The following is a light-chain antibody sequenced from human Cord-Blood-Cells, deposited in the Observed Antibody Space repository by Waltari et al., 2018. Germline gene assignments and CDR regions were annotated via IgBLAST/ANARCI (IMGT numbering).Light chain of an antibody. CDR1: QSVSSN. V-gene: IGKV3-15*01. Sequence: EIVMTQSPATLPVSPGERATISCRASQSVSSNLAWYQQKPCQAPRLLIYGASPRATGIPSRFSGSGSGTEFTFTISSLQSEHFAVYYCQQYNNWPPLTSGGGTKVEIE. J-gene: IGKJ4*01. CDR3: QQYNNWPPLT. CDR2: GAS.